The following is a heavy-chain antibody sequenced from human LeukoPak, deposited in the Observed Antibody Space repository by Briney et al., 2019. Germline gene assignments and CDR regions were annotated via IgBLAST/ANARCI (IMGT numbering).Heavy chain of an antibody. Sequence: PSETLSLTCTVSGRSISSYYWSWIRQPPGKGLEWIGYIYYSGSTNYNPSLKSRVTISVDTSKNQFSLKLSSVTAADTAVYYCARDSPRSATAFGYWGQGTLVTVSS. J-gene: IGHJ4*02. CDR2: IYYSGST. D-gene: IGHD3-16*01. CDR3: ARDSPRSATAFGY. V-gene: IGHV4-59*01. CDR1: GRSISSYY.